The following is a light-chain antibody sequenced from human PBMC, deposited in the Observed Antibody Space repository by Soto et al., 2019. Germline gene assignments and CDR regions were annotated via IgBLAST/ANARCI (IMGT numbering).Light chain of an antibody. V-gene: IGLV2-8*01. CDR3: SSYAGSNNYV. CDR2: EVS. Sequence: QSALTQPPSASGSPGQSVTISCTGTSSDVGGYNYVSWYQQHPGKVPKLMIYEVSKRPSGVPDRFSGSKSGNTASLPVSGLQAEDEADYYCSSYAGSNNYVFGTGTKLTVL. CDR1: SSDVGGYNY. J-gene: IGLJ1*01.